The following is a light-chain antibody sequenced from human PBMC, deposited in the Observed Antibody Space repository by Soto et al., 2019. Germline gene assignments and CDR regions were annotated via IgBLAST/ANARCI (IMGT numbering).Light chain of an antibody. CDR2: GAS. Sequence: EIVMTQSPATLYVSPGASATLSCRASQSVSTNLAWYQQKPGQVPRVLIYGASTRATEIPARFSGSGSGTEFTLTIDSLQSEDFAVYYCQQYNKWPPITFGQGTRLEIK. CDR1: QSVSTN. CDR3: QQYNKWPPIT. V-gene: IGKV3-15*01. J-gene: IGKJ5*01.